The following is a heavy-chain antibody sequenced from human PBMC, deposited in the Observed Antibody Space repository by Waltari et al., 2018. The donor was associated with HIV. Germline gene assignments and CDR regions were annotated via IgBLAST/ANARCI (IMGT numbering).Heavy chain of an antibody. D-gene: IGHD6-13*01. J-gene: IGHJ6*02. CDR3: AKEHQYSHTWYSFYGMDV. V-gene: IGHV3-23*01. CDR2: ISVIAYST. CDR1: GFTFRNYA. Sequence: DGQLLESVGGLVQPGGSRRAYCAAPGFTFRNYALNRVRQDPGKGLEWVSAISVIAYSTDYADSGKGRFTISRDNSQNKLFLQMNSLRADDTAVYFCAKEHQYSHTWYSFYGMDVWGQGTTVTVSS.